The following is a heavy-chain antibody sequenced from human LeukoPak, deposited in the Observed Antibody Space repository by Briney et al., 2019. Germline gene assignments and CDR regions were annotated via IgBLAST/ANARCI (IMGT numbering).Heavy chain of an antibody. J-gene: IGHJ4*02. D-gene: IGHD4-17*01. Sequence: GGSLRLSCAASGFTFSSYGMHWVRQAPGKGLEWVAVIWYDGSNKYYADSVKGRFTISRDNSKNTLYLQMNSLRAEDTAVYYCARDQGDYVEDMDYWGQGTLVTVSS. CDR1: GFTFSSYG. CDR3: ARDQGDYVEDMDY. V-gene: IGHV3-33*01. CDR2: IWYDGSNK.